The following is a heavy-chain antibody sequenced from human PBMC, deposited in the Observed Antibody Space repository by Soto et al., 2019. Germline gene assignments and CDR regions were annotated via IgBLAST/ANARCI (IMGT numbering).Heavy chain of an antibody. CDR1: GFSFRNYA. CDR3: ANGRATYGLLTPDY. V-gene: IGHV3-23*01. CDR2: LTGSSSNT. D-gene: IGHD3-9*01. J-gene: IGHJ4*02. Sequence: GGSLRLSGAASGFSFRNYAMSWVRQAPGKGLEWISTLTGSSSNTYYADSVKGRFAISRDNSRNTLYLQMHSLTAEDTAVYYCANGRATYGLLTPDYWGQGTLVTVSS.